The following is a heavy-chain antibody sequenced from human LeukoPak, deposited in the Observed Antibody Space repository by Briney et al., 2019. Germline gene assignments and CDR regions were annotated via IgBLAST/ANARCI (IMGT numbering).Heavy chain of an antibody. CDR3: ARYAGANAFDI. Sequence: GGSLRLSCTASGFTFSSYWMSWVRQTPEKGLEWVANIKQDGSEKVYVDSVKGRFTISRDNAKNSLYLQMNSLRAEDTAVYYCARYAGANAFDIWGQGTMVTVSS. D-gene: IGHD2-2*01. V-gene: IGHV3-7*04. J-gene: IGHJ3*02. CDR1: GFTFSSYW. CDR2: IKQDGSEK.